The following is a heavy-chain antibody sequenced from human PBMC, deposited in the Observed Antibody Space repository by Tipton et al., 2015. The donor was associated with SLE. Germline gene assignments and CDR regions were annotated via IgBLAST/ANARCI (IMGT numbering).Heavy chain of an antibody. D-gene: IGHD4/OR15-4a*01. Sequence: SLRLSCIASGFTFGDYAVTWVRQAPGKGLEWVGFIRSRSLGGTTESAASVKDRFTFSRDDSRSVAYLQMHSLRTEDTAVYYCTKSSSVVGAKYSFDPWGQGVLFTVSS. CDR2: IRSRSLGGTT. CDR1: GFTFGDYA. CDR3: TKSSSVVGAKYSFDP. J-gene: IGHJ5*02. V-gene: IGHV3-49*04.